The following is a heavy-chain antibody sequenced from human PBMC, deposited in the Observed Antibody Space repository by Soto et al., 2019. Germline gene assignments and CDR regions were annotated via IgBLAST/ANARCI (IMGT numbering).Heavy chain of an antibody. CDR2: INPSGGST. CDR1: GYTFTSYY. D-gene: IGHD5-18*01. Sequence: GASVKVSCKASGYTFTSYYMHWVRQAPGQGLEWMGIINPSGGSTSYAQKFQGQVTISADKSISTAYLQWSSLKASDTAMYYCARSYVFTAPLDYWGRGTLVTVSS. J-gene: IGHJ4*02. CDR3: ARSYVFTAPLDY. V-gene: IGHV1-46*01.